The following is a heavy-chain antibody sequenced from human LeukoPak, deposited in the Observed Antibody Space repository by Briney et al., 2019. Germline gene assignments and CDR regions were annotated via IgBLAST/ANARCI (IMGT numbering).Heavy chain of an antibody. Sequence: GGSLRLSCAASGFTFSSYSMNWVRQAPGKGLEWVSSISSSSSYIYYADSVKGRFTISRDNAKNSLYLQMNSLRAEDTAVYYCARAQYSSSWLAEYLQHWGQGTLVTVSS. CDR1: GFTFSSYS. CDR3: ARAQYSSSWLAEYLQH. D-gene: IGHD6-13*01. V-gene: IGHV3-21*01. J-gene: IGHJ1*01. CDR2: ISSSSSYI.